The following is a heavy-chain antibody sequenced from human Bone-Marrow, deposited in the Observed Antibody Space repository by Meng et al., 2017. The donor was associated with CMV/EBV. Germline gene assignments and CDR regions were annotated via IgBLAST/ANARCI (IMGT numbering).Heavy chain of an antibody. D-gene: IGHD1-26*01. CDR2: INPNSGGT. J-gene: IGHJ4*02. V-gene: IGHV1-2*02. CDR3: AREGDLVGANSE. Sequence: ASVKVSCKASGYTFTGYYMHWVRQAPGQGLEWMGWINPNSGGTNYAQKFQGRVTMTRDTSISKAYMELSRLRSDDTAVYYCAREGDLVGANSEWGQGTLVTSPQ. CDR1: GYTFTGYY.